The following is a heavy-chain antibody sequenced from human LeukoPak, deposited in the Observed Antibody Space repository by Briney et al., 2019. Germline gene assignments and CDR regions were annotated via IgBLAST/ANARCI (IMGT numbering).Heavy chain of an antibody. D-gene: IGHD2-15*01. J-gene: IGHJ4*01. CDR1: GGSISSSTYY. Sequence: PSETLSLTCTVSGGSISSSTYYWGWIRQPTGKGLEWIGSIYYSGSTYYNPSLKSRVTISVDTSKNQFSLKLSSVTAADTAVYYCARQSRSGGPGDYWGQRTLVTVSS. CDR3: ARQSRSGGPGDY. V-gene: IGHV4-39*01. CDR2: IYYSGST.